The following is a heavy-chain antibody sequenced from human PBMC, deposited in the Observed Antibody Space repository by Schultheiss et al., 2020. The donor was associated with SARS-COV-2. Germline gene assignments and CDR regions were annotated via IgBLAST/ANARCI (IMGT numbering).Heavy chain of an antibody. CDR3: ARRSSDWSKNYVFDI. V-gene: IGHV4-4*02. CDR2: IYHTGST. J-gene: IGHJ3*02. Sequence: SETLSLTCTVSGGSISSNYWWSWLRQPPGEGLEWIGEIYHTGSTNYNPSLKSRVTISVDESKNQFSLRLTSVTAADRALYYCARRSSDWSKNYVFDIWGQGTMVTVSS. CDR1: GGSISSNYW. D-gene: IGHD6-19*01.